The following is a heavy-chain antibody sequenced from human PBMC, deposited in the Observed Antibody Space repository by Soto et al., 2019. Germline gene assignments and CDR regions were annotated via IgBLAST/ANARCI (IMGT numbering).Heavy chain of an antibody. CDR2: ISGSGDST. V-gene: IGHV3-23*01. D-gene: IGHD6-19*01. Sequence: PGGSLRLSCAASGFTFSSYAMSWVRQAPGKGLEWVAGISGSGDSTYYADSVKGRFTISRENSKKTLYLQMNSLRAEDTAVYYCAKGVPGIAVAGTGYFQHWGQGTLVTVSS. CDR3: AKGVPGIAVAGTGYFQH. CDR1: GFTFSSYA. J-gene: IGHJ1*01.